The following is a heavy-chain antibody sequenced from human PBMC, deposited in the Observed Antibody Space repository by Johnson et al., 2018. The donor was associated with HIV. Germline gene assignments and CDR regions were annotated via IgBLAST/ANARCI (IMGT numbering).Heavy chain of an antibody. CDR2: LYSSGNT. CDR1: GFTVSNNY. Sequence: VHLVESGGGLVQPGGSLGLACAASGFTVSNNYMTWVRQPPGKGLEWVSTLYSSGNTYYADSVKGRFTISRDSSKNTLYLQMNSLRAEDTAVYFCARGCRDGYTCDAFDVWGQGTRVTVSS. V-gene: IGHV3-66*01. J-gene: IGHJ3*01. CDR3: ARGCRDGYTCDAFDV. D-gene: IGHD5-24*01.